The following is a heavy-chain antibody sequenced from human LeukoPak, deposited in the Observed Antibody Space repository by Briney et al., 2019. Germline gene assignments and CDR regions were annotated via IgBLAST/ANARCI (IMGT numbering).Heavy chain of an antibody. CDR2: IKTDGSQI. Sequence: GGSLRLSCVASGFTFSNYWMTWVRQAPGKGLEWVANIKTDGSQIYYVDSVKGRFTISRDNAKNSLYLQMNSLRAEDTAVHYCARDSRVEMATINDYWGQGTLVTVSS. V-gene: IGHV3-7*01. CDR1: GFTFSNYW. J-gene: IGHJ4*02. D-gene: IGHD5-24*01. CDR3: ARDSRVEMATINDY.